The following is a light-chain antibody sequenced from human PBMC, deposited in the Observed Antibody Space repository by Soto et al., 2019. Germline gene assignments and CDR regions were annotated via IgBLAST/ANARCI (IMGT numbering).Light chain of an antibody. CDR2: DAS. Sequence: EIVLTQSPGTLSLSPGERATLSCRASQSITRSYIAWYQQKPGQAPRLLIYDASSRATGIPARFGGSGSGTDFTLTISRLEPEDFAVYYCQQYSSSPETFGQGPKVDIK. V-gene: IGKV3-20*01. CDR1: QSITRSY. J-gene: IGKJ1*01. CDR3: QQYSSSPET.